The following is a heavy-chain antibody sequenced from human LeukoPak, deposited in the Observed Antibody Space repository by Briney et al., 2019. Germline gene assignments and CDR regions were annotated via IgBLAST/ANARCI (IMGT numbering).Heavy chain of an antibody. Sequence: PSETLSLTCAVYGGSFSGYYWSWIRQPPGKGLEWIGEINHSGSTNYNPSLKSRVTISVDTSKNQFSLKLSSVTAADTAVYYCARHGGTGYSSGWYDSRAYYYYMDVWGKGTTVTVSS. CDR1: GGSFSGYY. V-gene: IGHV4-34*01. CDR2: INHSGST. J-gene: IGHJ6*03. CDR3: ARHGGTGYSSGWYDSRAYYYYMDV. D-gene: IGHD6-19*01.